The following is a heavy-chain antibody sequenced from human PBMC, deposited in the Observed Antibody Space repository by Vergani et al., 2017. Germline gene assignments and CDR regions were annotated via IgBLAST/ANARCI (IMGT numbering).Heavy chain of an antibody. CDR1: GFSFSTYS. J-gene: IGHJ6*03. Sequence: EVQLQESGGGLVKPGGSLRVSCAASGFSFSTYSINWVRQAPGKGLEWVSGISWNSGSIGYADSVKGRFTISRDNAKNSLYLQMNSLRAEDTALYYCAKVAYSSSSLYYYYYMDVWGKGTTVTVSS. CDR2: ISWNSGSI. V-gene: IGHV3-9*01. D-gene: IGHD6-6*01. CDR3: AKVAYSSSSLYYYYYMDV.